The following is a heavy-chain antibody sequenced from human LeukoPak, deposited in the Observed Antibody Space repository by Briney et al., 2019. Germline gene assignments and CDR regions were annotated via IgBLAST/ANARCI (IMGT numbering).Heavy chain of an antibody. CDR2: IYYSGST. D-gene: IGHD3-10*01. CDR1: GFTFSSYW. J-gene: IGHJ4*02. V-gene: IGHV4-39*01. CDR3: ARVMLWFGESPIHFKT. Sequence: GSLRLSCAASGFTFSSYWMSWVRQPPGKGLEWIGSIYYSGSTYYNPSLKSRVTISVDTSKNQFSLKLSSVTAADTAVYYCARVMLWFGESPIHFKTWGQGTLVTVSS.